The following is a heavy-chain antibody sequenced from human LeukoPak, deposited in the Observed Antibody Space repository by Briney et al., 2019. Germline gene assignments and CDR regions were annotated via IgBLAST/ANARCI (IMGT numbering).Heavy chain of an antibody. D-gene: IGHD3-22*01. Sequence: SQTLSLTCTVSGGSISSGSYYWSWIRQPAGKGLEWIGRIYTSGSTNYNPSLKGRVTISVDTSKNQFSLKLSSVTAADTAVYYCARATIGIVGFFDYWGQGTLVTVSS. CDR3: ARATIGIVGFFDY. CDR1: GGSISSGSYY. V-gene: IGHV4-61*02. J-gene: IGHJ4*02. CDR2: IYTSGST.